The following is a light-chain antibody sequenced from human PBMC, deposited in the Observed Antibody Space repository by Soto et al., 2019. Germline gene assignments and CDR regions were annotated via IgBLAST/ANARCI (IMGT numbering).Light chain of an antibody. Sequence: DIQMTQSPSSLFASVEDRVIITCRASQSISNHLNWYQQKPVKGPKLLIFAASSLQSGVPSRFSGSRSGADFTLTINSLQAEDVAVYYCQQYYSTPWTFGQGTKVDNK. CDR1: QSISNH. CDR3: QQYYSTPWT. J-gene: IGKJ1*01. CDR2: AAS. V-gene: IGKV1-39*01.